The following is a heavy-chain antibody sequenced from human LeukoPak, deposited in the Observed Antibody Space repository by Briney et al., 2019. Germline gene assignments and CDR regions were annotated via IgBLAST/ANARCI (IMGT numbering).Heavy chain of an antibody. Sequence: ASVKVSCKASGYTFTGYYMHWVRQAPGQGLEWMGWINPNSGGTNYAQKFQGRVTMTRDTSISTAYMELSRLRSDDTAVYYCASQYCGGDCYLDAFDIWGQGTMVTVAS. V-gene: IGHV1-2*02. CDR1: GYTFTGYY. D-gene: IGHD2-21*01. CDR2: INPNSGGT. CDR3: ASQYCGGDCYLDAFDI. J-gene: IGHJ3*02.